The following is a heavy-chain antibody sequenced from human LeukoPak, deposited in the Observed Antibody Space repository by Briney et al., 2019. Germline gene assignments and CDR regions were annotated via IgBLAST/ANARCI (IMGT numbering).Heavy chain of an antibody. J-gene: IGHJ4*02. D-gene: IGHD6-13*01. CDR1: GFTFSSYS. V-gene: IGHV3-21*01. CDR2: ISSSSSYI. Sequence: GGSLRLSCAASGFTFSSYSMNSVRQAPGKGLEWVSSISSSSSYIFYADSVKGRFTISRDNAKNSLYLQMNSLRAEDTAVYYCARGPAAAGISGPDYWGQGSLVTVSS. CDR3: ARGPAAAGISGPDY.